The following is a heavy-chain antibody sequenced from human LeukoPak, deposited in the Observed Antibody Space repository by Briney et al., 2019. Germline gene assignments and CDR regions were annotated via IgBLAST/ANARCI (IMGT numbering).Heavy chain of an antibody. CDR1: GFTFSSYA. D-gene: IGHD5-12*01. V-gene: IGHV3-23*01. J-gene: IGHJ6*02. CDR2: ISGSGGST. Sequence: GGSLRLSCAASGFTFSSYAMSWVRQAPGKGLEWVSAISGSGGSTYYADSVKGRFTISRDNSKNTLYLQMNSLRAEDTAVYYCAKATRSGYSGCEFDHYYYGMDVWGQGTTVTVSS. CDR3: AKATRSGYSGCEFDHYYYGMDV.